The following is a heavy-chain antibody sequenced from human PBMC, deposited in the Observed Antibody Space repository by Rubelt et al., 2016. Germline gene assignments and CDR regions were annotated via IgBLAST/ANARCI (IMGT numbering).Heavy chain of an antibody. J-gene: IGHJ4*02. CDR1: GFTFSSYG. V-gene: IGHV3-30*02. Sequence: QVQLVESGGGVVQPGGSLRLSCAASGFTFSSYGMHWVRQAPGKGLEWVAFIRYDGSTQYYADSVKGRFTISRDNSKNTLYLQMNSLRAEDTAVYYCAKGGNVVVTARLYYFDYWGQGTLVTVSS. D-gene: IGHD2-21*02. CDR3: AKGGNVVVTARLYYFDY. CDR2: IRYDGSTQ.